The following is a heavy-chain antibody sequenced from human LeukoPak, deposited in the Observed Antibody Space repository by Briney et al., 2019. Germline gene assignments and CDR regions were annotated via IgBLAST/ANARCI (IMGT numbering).Heavy chain of an antibody. V-gene: IGHV4-39*01. J-gene: IGHJ4*02. CDR2: IYYSGST. CDR3: ARLSDTAMVTSDY. D-gene: IGHD5-18*01. Sequence: SETLSLTCMVSGGSISSSIYYCGWIRQPPGKGLEWIGSIYYSGSTYYNPSLKSRVTISVDTSKSQFSLKLSSVTAADTAVYYCARLSDTAMVTSDYWGQGTLVTVSS. CDR1: GGSISSSIYY.